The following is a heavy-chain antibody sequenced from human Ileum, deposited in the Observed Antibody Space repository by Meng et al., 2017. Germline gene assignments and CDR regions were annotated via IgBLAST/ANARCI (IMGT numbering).Heavy chain of an antibody. V-gene: IGHV3-11*01. J-gene: IGHJ3*02. CDR1: GFTFSDYY. CDR3: ARDLPMEWLPKTPNDAFDI. Sequence: GESLKISCAASGFTFSDYYMSWIRQAPGKGLEWVSYISSSGSTIYYADSVKGRFTISRDNAKNSLYLQMNSLRAEDTAVYYCARDLPMEWLPKTPNDAFDIWGQETMVTVSS. D-gene: IGHD3-3*01. CDR2: ISSSGSTI.